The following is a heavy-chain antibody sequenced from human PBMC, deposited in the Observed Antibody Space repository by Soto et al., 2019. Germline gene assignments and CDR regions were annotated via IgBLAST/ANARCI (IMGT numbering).Heavy chain of an antibody. Sequence: ASVKVSCKASGYTFTSYGISWVRQAPGQGLEWMGWISAYNGNTNYAQRLQGRVTMTTDTSTSTAYMELRSLRSDDTAVYYCARVRGDIVVVPAATPYYYYGMDVWGQGTTVTVSS. V-gene: IGHV1-18*01. CDR1: GYTFTSYG. CDR2: ISAYNGNT. J-gene: IGHJ6*02. D-gene: IGHD2-2*01. CDR3: ARVRGDIVVVPAATPYYYYGMDV.